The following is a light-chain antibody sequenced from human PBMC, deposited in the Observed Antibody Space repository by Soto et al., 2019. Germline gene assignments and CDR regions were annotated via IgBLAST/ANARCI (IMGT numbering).Light chain of an antibody. CDR2: GAT. J-gene: IGKJ1*01. Sequence: IQMTQSPSSLSASVGDRVSITCRSSQGIRNDLGWYQQKPGKAPKLLIYGATTLQSGVPSRFSGSGSGTEFTLTISNLQPDDFATYYCQQYDSYSSGPFGQGTKV. CDR3: QQYDSYSSGP. CDR1: QGIRND. V-gene: IGKV1-17*02.